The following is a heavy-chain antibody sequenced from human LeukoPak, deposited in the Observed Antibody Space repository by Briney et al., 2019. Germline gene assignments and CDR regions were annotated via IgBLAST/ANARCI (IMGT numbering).Heavy chain of an antibody. Sequence: PSETLSLTCAVSGGSFTGSNWWSWVRQPPGKGLEWIGYISDSGSTNYNPSLRSRVTISVDTSKNQFSLKLSSVTAADTALYYCARYDYGDCWFDPWGQGTLVTVSS. CDR3: ARYDYGDCWFDP. CDR2: ISDSGST. D-gene: IGHD4-17*01. CDR1: GGSFTGSNW. J-gene: IGHJ5*02. V-gene: IGHV4-4*02.